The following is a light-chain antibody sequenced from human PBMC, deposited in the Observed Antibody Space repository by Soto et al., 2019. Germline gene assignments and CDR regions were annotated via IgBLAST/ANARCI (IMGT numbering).Light chain of an antibody. CDR2: KAS. CDR3: QQYNSYPWT. CDR1: QSISSW. V-gene: IGKV1-5*03. J-gene: IGKJ1*01. Sequence: DIQMTQSPSTLSASVGDRVTITCRASQSISSWLAWYQQKPGKAPKLLIYKASSLESGVPSRFSGSGSGTEFPLPISSLQPDDFATYYCQQYNSYPWTFGQGTKVEIK.